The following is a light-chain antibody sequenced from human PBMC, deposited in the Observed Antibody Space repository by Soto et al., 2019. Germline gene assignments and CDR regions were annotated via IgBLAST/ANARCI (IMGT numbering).Light chain of an antibody. CDR3: SSYTSSSSYV. Sequence: QSVLTKPASVSGSPGQSITISCTGTSRDVGGYKYVSWYQQHPDKAPKLIIYDVTNRPSGISNRFSGSKSGNTASLTISGLQAEDEADYYCSSYTSSSSYVFGTGTKLTVL. CDR2: DVT. J-gene: IGLJ1*01. CDR1: SRDVGGYKY. V-gene: IGLV2-14*01.